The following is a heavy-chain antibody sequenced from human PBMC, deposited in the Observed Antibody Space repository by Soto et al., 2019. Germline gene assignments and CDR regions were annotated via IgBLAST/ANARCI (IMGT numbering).Heavy chain of an antibody. V-gene: IGHV3-23*01. CDR2: ISGSGGST. Sequence: PGGSLRLSCAASGVTFSSYAMSWVRQAPGKGLEWVSAISGSGGSTYYADSVKGRFTISRDNSKNTLYLQMNSLRAEDTAVYYCAILGYCSGGSCYSTGYFQHWGQGTLVTVSS. CDR1: GVTFSSYA. D-gene: IGHD2-15*01. CDR3: AILGYCSGGSCYSTGYFQH. J-gene: IGHJ1*01.